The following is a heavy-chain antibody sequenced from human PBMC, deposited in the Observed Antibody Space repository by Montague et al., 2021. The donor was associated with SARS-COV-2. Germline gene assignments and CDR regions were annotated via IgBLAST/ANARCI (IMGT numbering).Heavy chain of an antibody. Sequence: SLRLSCAASGFTFSSYAMHWVRQAPGKGLEWVAVISYDGSNKYYADSVKGRFTISRDNSKNTLYLQMNSLRAEDTAVYYCARKDYYYGMDVWGQGTSVTVFS. V-gene: IGHV3-30*04. CDR1: GFTFSSYA. CDR3: ARKDYYYGMDV. CDR2: ISYDGSNK. J-gene: IGHJ6*02.